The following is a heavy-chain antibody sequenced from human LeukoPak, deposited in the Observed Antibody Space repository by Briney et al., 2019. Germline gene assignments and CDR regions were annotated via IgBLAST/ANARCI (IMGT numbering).Heavy chain of an antibody. CDR2: IDPSNSYT. D-gene: IGHD3-9*01. V-gene: IGHV5-10-1*01. CDR3: ARHADYHILTGFDY. CDR1: GYNFTNYW. Sequence: GESLKISCKGSGYNFTNYWISWVRLMPGKGLEWMGRIDPSNSYTNYSPPFQGHVTISADRSISTAYLQWNSLKASDTAMYYCARHADYHILTGFDYRGQGTLVTVS. J-gene: IGHJ4*02.